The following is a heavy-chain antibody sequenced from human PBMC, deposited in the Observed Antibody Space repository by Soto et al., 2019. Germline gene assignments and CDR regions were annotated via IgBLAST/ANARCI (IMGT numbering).Heavy chain of an antibody. V-gene: IGHV3-23*01. CDR3: AKSDRGVIGYYYYMDV. CDR2: ISGSGGST. D-gene: IGHD3-10*01. CDR1: GFTFSSYA. J-gene: IGHJ6*03. Sequence: GGSLRLSCAASGFTFSSYAMSWVRQAPGKGLEWVSAISGSGGSTYYADSVKGRFTISRDNSKNTLYLQMNSLRAEDTAVYYCAKSDRGVIGYYYYMDVWGKGTTVTVSS.